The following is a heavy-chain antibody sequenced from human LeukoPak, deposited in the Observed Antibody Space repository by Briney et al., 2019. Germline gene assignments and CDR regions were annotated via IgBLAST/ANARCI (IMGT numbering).Heavy chain of an antibody. CDR1: GGSISSSSYY. V-gene: IGHV4-39*07. CDR3: ARDRVLRAYYYDSSGSRWPLDY. D-gene: IGHD3-22*01. Sequence: PSETLSLTCTVSGGSISSSSYYWGWIRQPPGKGLEWIGSIYYSGSTYYNPSLKSRVTISVDTSKNQFSLKLSSVTAADTAVYYCARDRVLRAYYYDSSGSRWPLDYWGQGTLVTVSS. J-gene: IGHJ4*02. CDR2: IYYSGST.